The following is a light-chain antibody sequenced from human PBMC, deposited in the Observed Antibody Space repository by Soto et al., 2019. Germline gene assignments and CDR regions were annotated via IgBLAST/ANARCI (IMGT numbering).Light chain of an antibody. CDR3: QQYGSSPPIT. CDR2: GAS. Sequence: ESVLTQSPGTLSLSPGERATLSCRASQSVSSTYLAWYQQKPGQAPRPLIYGASSRATGIPDRFSGSGSGTDCTLTISRLEPEDFAVYYCQQYGSSPPITFGQGTRLEIK. CDR1: QSVSSTY. J-gene: IGKJ5*01. V-gene: IGKV3-20*01.